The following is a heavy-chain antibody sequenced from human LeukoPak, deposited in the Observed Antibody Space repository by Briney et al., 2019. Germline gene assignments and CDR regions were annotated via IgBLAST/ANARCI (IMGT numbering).Heavy chain of an antibody. D-gene: IGHD3-16*01. J-gene: IGHJ6*03. CDR1: GYSISSGNY. V-gene: IGHV4-38-2*02. CDR2: IYTSGST. CDR3: ARFFGVFYYYMDV. Sequence: SETLSLTCTVSGYSISSGNYWGWIRQPPGKGLEWIGYIYTSGSTNYNPSLKSRVTISVDTSKNQFSLKLSSVTAADTAVYYCARFFGVFYYYMDVWGKGTTVTVSS.